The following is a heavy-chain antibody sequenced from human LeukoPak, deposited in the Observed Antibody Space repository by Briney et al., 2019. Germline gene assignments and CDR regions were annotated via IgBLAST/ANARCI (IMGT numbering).Heavy chain of an antibody. V-gene: IGHV3-30*02. Sequence: PGGSLRLSCAASGFTFSSSAMHWVRQAPGKGLDWVAFIHYDGNNKYYADSVKGRFTISRDNSKNTLYLQVNSLRAEDTAVYYCAKAEYLDWLPDYWGQGTLVTVSS. D-gene: IGHD3-9*01. CDR1: GFTFSSSA. CDR2: IHYDGNNK. J-gene: IGHJ4*02. CDR3: AKAEYLDWLPDY.